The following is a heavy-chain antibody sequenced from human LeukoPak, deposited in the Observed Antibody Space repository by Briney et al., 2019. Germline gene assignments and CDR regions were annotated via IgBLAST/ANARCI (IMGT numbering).Heavy chain of an antibody. CDR1: GGSISRYY. CDR3: ANQDRTTTLDY. CDR2: IYYSGST. D-gene: IGHD1-7*01. Sequence: SETLSLTCTVSGGSISRYYWSWIRQPPGKGLEWIGYIYYSGSTNYNPSLKSRVTISVDTSKNQSSLKLSAVTAADTAVYYCANQDRTTTLDYWGQGTLVTVSS. V-gene: IGHV4-59*12. J-gene: IGHJ4*02.